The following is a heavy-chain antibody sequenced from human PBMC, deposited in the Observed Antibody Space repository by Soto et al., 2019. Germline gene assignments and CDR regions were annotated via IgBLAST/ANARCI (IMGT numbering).Heavy chain of an antibody. V-gene: IGHV3-23*01. CDR3: ARRGSGSYYDY. CDR1: GFTFSNYA. CDR2: ISGSGDST. J-gene: IGHJ4*02. Sequence: EVQLLESGGGLVQPGGSLRLSCAASGFTFSNYAMNWVRQAPVKGLEWVSVISGSGDSTYHADSVKGRFTISRDNSKNTLYLQLNSLQAEDTAVYYCARRGSGSYYDYWCQGTLVTVSS. D-gene: IGHD1-26*01.